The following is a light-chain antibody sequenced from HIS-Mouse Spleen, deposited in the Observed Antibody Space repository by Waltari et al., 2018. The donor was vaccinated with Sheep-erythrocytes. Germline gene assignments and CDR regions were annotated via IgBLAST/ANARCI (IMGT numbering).Light chain of an antibody. CDR1: QSILHSNGYNY. CDR3: MHALQIPVSLNGYT. Sequence: DIVMTQSPLSLPVTPGEPASISCRSSQSILHSNGYNYVVWYLQKPGQSPQLLIFLGSNRASGVPDRFSCSGVGNYFTLNISTGEAEDVGFYYCMHALQIPVSLNGYTFGQGTKLEIK. CDR2: LGS. J-gene: IGKJ2*01. V-gene: IGKV2-28*01.